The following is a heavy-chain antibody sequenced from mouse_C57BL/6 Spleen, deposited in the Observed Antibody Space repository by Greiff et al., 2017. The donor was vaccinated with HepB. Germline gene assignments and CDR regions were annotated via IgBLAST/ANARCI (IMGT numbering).Heavy chain of an antibody. CDR2: ISSGSSTI. CDR1: GFTFSDYG. V-gene: IGHV5-17*01. CDR3: ARSYDGYYRYFDV. D-gene: IGHD2-3*01. Sequence: EVKLMESGGGLVKPGGSLKLSCAASGFTFSDYGMHWVRQAPEKGLEWVAYISSGSSTIYYADTVKGRFTISRDNAKNTLFLQMTSLRSEDTAMYYCARSYDGYYRYFDVWGTGTTVTVSS. J-gene: IGHJ1*03.